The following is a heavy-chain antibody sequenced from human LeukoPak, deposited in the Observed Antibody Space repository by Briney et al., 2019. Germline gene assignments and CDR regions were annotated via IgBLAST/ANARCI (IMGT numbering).Heavy chain of an antibody. Sequence: PGGSLRLSCAASGFTFSSYGMSWVRQAPGKGLEWVSGISGSGGSTYYADSVKGRFTISRDNSKNTLYLQMNSLGPEDTAIYYCAKRAVVREIQYFDYWGQGALLTVSS. V-gene: IGHV3-23*01. CDR3: AKRAVVREIQYFDY. CDR2: ISGSGGST. CDR1: GFTFSSYG. D-gene: IGHD3-22*01. J-gene: IGHJ4*02.